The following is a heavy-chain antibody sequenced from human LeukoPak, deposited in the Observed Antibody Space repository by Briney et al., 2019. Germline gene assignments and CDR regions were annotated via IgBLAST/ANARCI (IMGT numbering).Heavy chain of an antibody. V-gene: IGHV3-48*01. J-gene: IGHJ4*02. CDR3: ARGSRIQLWLFRYFDY. CDR1: GFTFSSYS. Sequence: PGGSLRLSCAASGFTFSSYSMNWVRQAPGKGLEWVSYISSSSSTIYYADSVKGRFTISRDNAKNSPYLQMNSLRAEDTAVYYCARGSRIQLWLFRYFDYWGQGTPVTVSS. CDR2: ISSSSSTI. D-gene: IGHD5-18*01.